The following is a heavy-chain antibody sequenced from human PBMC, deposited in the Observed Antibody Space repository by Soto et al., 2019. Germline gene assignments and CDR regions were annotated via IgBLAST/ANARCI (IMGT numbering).Heavy chain of an antibody. V-gene: IGHV3-33*01. J-gene: IGHJ3*02. CDR3: ARVTDSSGWYWAFDI. D-gene: IGHD6-19*01. CDR1: GFTFSSYG. CDR2: IWYDGRNK. Sequence: QVQLVESGGGVVQPGRSLRLSCAASGFTFSSYGMHWVRQAPGKGLERVAVIWYDGRNKFYADSVKGRFTNSRDNSKNTLYLQMNGLRAEDTAVYYCARVTDSSGWYWAFDIWGQGTMVTVSS.